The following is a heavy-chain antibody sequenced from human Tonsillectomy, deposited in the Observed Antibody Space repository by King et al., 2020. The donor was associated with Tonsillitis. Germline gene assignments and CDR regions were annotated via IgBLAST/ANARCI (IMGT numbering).Heavy chain of an antibody. J-gene: IGHJ4*02. CDR1: GFTFSSCA. Sequence: QLVQSGGGVVQPGRSLRLSCAASGFTFSSCAMHWVRQAPGKGLEWVALIWYDGSNKYYADSVKGRFTISRDNSKNTLYLQMNSLRAEDTAVYYCARDYGSESYRYFDYWGQGTLVTVSS. CDR2: IWYDGSNK. D-gene: IGHD3-10*01. V-gene: IGHV3-33*08. CDR3: ARDYGSESYRYFDY.